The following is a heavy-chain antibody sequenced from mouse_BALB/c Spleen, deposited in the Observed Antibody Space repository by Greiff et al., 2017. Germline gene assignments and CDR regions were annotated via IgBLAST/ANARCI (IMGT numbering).Heavy chain of an antibody. J-gene: IGHJ2*01. D-gene: IGHD3-2*01. CDR1: GFNIKDTY. V-gene: IGHV14-3*02. CDR2: IDPANGNT. Sequence: VHVKQSGAELVKPGASVKLSCTASGFNIKDTYMHWVKQRPEQGLEWIGRIDPANGNTKYDPKFQGKATITADTSSNTAYLQLSSLTSEDTAVYYCLDSSGYYWGQGTTLTVSS. CDR3: LDSSGYY.